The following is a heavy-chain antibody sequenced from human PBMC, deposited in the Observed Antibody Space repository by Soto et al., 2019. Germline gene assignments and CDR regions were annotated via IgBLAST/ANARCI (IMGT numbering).Heavy chain of an antibody. J-gene: IGHJ5*02. CDR2: IYYTGIT. CDR3: ARALDYDFWGGRNWFDP. D-gene: IGHD3-3*01. Sequence: SETLSLTCSVSGGSITDKYWTWIRQSPGKGLEWVGYIYYTGITNYNPSLKRRVTISLDRSKNQFSLKLDSVTAADTAVYYCARALDYDFWGGRNWFDPWGQGTLVTVSS. CDR1: GGSITDKY. V-gene: IGHV4-59*01.